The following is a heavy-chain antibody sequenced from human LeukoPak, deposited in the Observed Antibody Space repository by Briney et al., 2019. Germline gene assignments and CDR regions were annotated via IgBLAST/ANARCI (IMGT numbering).Heavy chain of an antibody. D-gene: IGHD5-24*01. CDR1: GYRFTSYW. CDR2: IYPGDSET. CDR3: ARRRALEGLYGMDV. V-gene: IGHV5-51*01. J-gene: IGHJ6*02. Sequence: GESLKISCQGSGYRFTSYWIGWVRPMPGKGLEWMGIIYPGDSETKYSPSFQGQVIISVDKSIRTAYLQWNTLKTSDTAMYYCARRRALEGLYGMDVWGQGTTVTVSS.